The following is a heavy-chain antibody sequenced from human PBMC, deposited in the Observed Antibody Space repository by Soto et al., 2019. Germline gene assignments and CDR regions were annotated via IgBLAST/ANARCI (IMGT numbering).Heavy chain of an antibody. J-gene: IGHJ3*02. V-gene: IGHV3-23*01. D-gene: IGHD6-19*01. CDR2: ISGSGGST. Sequence: EVQLLESGGGLVQPGGSLRLSCAASGFTFSSYAMSWVRQAPGKGLEWVSAISGSGGSTYYADSVKGRFTISSDSSKNTLYLKMNSLRAEDTAVYYCATDDYMTAVTTPSAVAGTFATYDAFEIWGQGQMVTVSS. CDR3: ATDDYMTAVTTPSAVAGTFATYDAFEI. CDR1: GFTFSSYA.